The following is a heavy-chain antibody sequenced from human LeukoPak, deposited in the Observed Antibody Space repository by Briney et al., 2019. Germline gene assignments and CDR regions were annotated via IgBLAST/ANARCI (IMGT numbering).Heavy chain of an antibody. Sequence: SETLSLTCAVYGGSFSGYYWSWIRQPPGKGLEWIGEINHSGSTNYNPSLKSRVTISVDTSKNQFSLKLSSVTAADTAVYYCARRRGLLWFGELFHDYYMDVWGKGTTVTISS. CDR3: ARRRGLLWFGELFHDYYMDV. CDR1: GGSFSGYY. J-gene: IGHJ6*03. CDR2: INHSGST. D-gene: IGHD3-10*01. V-gene: IGHV4-34*01.